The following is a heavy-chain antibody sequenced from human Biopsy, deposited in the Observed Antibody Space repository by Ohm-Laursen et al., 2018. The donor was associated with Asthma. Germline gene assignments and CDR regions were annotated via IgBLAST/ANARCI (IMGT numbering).Heavy chain of an antibody. D-gene: IGHD3-22*01. Sequence: TLSLTCTVSGGSLSSSSYYWTWIRQHPGKGLEWIGFIYYSGSTYYNPSLKSRVSISIDTSKNQFSLKLSSATAADTAVYYCARAQDYYDSRGYYRSFDYWGQGTLVTVSS. V-gene: IGHV4-31*03. CDR1: GGSLSSSSYY. J-gene: IGHJ4*02. CDR3: ARAQDYYDSRGYYRSFDY. CDR2: IYYSGST.